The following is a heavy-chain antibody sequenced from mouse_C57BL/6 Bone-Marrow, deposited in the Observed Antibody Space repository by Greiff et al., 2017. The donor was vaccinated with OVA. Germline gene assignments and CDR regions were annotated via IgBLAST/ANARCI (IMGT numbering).Heavy chain of an antibody. J-gene: IGHJ2*01. D-gene: IGHD2-5*01. V-gene: IGHV1-64*01. CDR3: ARGYSNYGYFDY. CDR2: IHPNSGST. CDR1: GYTFTSYW. Sequence: QVQLQQPGAELVKPGASVKLSCKASGYTFTSYWMHWVKQRPGQGLEWIGMIHPNSGSTNYNEKFKRKATLTVDKSSSTAYMQLSILTSEDSAVYYCARGYSNYGYFDYWGQGTTLTVSS.